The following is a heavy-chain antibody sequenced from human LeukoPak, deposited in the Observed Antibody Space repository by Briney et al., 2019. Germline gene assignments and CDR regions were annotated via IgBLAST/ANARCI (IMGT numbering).Heavy chain of an antibody. J-gene: IGHJ5*02. CDR2: IDWDDDK. D-gene: IGHD3-10*01. Sequence: SGPTLVNPTQTLTLTCTFSGFSLSTSGMCVSWIRQPPGKALEWLALIDWDDDKYYSTSLKTRLTISKDTSKNQVVLTMTNMDPVDTATYYCARMSTPLLYYYGSGSPGAGWFDPWGQGTLVTVSS. V-gene: IGHV2-70*01. CDR3: ARMSTPLLYYYGSGSPGAGWFDP. CDR1: GFSLSTSGMC.